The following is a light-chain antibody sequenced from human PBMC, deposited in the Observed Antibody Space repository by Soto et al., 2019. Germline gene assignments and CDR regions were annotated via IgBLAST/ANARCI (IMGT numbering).Light chain of an antibody. J-gene: IGKJ4*01. Sequence: DIPMTQSPSTLSASVGDRVTTTCRASQSISSWLAWYQQKPGQAPKLLIYQASTLDSGVPSRFSGSGSGTEFTRTITSMQPDDCATYYCQQYNRYPVTFGGGTRVEIK. CDR3: QQYNRYPVT. V-gene: IGKV1-5*03. CDR2: QAS. CDR1: QSISSW.